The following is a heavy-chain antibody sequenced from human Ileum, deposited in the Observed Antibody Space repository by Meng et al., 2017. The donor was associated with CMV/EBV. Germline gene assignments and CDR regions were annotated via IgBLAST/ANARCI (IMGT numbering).Heavy chain of an antibody. V-gene: IGHV3-7*01. CDR3: ARQAGTY. Sequence: GESLKIFCAGSGFTFSNYWMSWVRQAPGKGLECVANIKEDGTEKFYVDSVKGRFTISRDNAKNSLYLQMNSLRAEDTAVYYCARQAGTYWGQGTLVTVSS. J-gene: IGHJ4*02. CDR2: IKEDGTEK. D-gene: IGHD6-13*01. CDR1: GFTFSNYW.